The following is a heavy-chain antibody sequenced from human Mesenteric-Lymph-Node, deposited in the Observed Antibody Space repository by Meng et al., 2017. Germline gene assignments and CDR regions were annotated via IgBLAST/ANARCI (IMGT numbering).Heavy chain of an antibody. CDR3: WGSYYYDSSGYPFDY. V-gene: IGHV7-4-1*02. CDR2: INTNTGNP. Sequence: ASVKVSCKASGYTFTSYAMNWVRQAPGQGLEWMGWINTNTGNPTYAQGFTGRFVFSLDTSVSTAYLQISSLKAEDTAVYYCWGSYYYDSSGYPFDYWGQGPLVPVSS. J-gene: IGHJ4*02. CDR1: GYTFTSYA. D-gene: IGHD3-22*01.